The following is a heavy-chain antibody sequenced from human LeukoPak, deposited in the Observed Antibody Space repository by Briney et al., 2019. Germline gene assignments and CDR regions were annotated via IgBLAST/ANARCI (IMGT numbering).Heavy chain of an antibody. Sequence: ASVKVSCKVSGYTLTELSMHWVRQAPGQGLEWMGIINPSGGSTSYAQKFQGRVTMTRDTSTSTVYMELSSLRSEDTAVYYCARNPEGYCTNGVCPTYYYYGMDVWGQGTTVTVSS. CDR3: ARNPEGYCTNGVCPTYYYYGMDV. J-gene: IGHJ6*02. D-gene: IGHD2-8*01. V-gene: IGHV1-46*01. CDR2: INPSGGST. CDR1: GYTLTELS.